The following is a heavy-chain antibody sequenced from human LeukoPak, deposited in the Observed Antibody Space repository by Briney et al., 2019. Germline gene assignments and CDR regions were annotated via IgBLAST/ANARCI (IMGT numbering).Heavy chain of an antibody. CDR2: INHSGST. J-gene: IGHJ4*02. Sequence: PSETLSLTCAVYGGSFSGYYWSWIRQPPGKGLEWIGEINHSGSTNYNPSLKSRVTKSVDTSKNQFSLKLSSVTAADTAVYYCARGRPPSFTMIRYYFDYWGQGTLVTVSS. CDR1: GGSFSGYY. V-gene: IGHV4-34*01. CDR3: ARGRPPSFTMIRYYFDY. D-gene: IGHD3-22*01.